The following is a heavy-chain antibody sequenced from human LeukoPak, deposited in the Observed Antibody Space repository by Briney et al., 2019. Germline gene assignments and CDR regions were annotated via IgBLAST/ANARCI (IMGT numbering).Heavy chain of an antibody. D-gene: IGHD3-10*01. CDR3: ALRHYYGSGSSFDY. V-gene: IGHV3-23*01. CDR2: ISGSGGST. Sequence: GGSLRLSCAASGFTVSSNYMSWVRQAPGKGLEWVSAISGSGGSTYYADSVKGRFTISRDNSKNTLYLQMNSLRAEDTAVYYCALRHYYGSGSSFDYWGQGTLVTVSS. CDR1: GFTVSSNY. J-gene: IGHJ4*02.